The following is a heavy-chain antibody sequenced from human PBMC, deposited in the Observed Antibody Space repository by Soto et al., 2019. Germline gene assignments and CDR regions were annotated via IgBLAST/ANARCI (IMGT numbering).Heavy chain of an antibody. Sequence: QVQLQESGPGLVKPSQTLSLTCTVSGGSISSGGYYWSWIRQHPGKGLEWIGYIYYSGSTYYNPSLKSRXXIXVXXSKNQFSLKLSSVTAADTAVYYCARERIAAARFDYWGQGTLVTVSS. CDR1: GGSISSGGYY. V-gene: IGHV4-31*03. CDR2: IYYSGST. D-gene: IGHD6-13*01. J-gene: IGHJ4*02. CDR3: ARERIAAARFDY.